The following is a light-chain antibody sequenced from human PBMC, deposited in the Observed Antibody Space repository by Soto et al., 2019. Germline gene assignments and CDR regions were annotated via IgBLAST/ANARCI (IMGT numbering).Light chain of an antibody. Sequence: QSVLTQPPSASGTRGQRVTISCSGSNSNIGSNTVNWYQQLPGTAPKLLIYYDNLRLSGVPDRISGSKSGTSASLAISGLQSDDEADYYCADWDERLNGRVLGPGTKVTVL. CDR2: YDN. V-gene: IGLV1-44*01. CDR1: NSNIGSNT. J-gene: IGLJ1*01. CDR3: ADWDERLNGRV.